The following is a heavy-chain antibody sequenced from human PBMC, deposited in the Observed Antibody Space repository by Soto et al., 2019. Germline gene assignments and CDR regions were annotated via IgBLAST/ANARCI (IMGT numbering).Heavy chain of an antibody. CDR3: ARERPDGARLDP. CDR1: GGSIISGDYY. V-gene: IGHV4-30-4*01. Sequence: SETLSLTCTVSGGSIISGDYYWSWIRQTPGKGLEWIGYIYYSGDTNYNPSLKSRVIISVDTSKNQFSLKLSSVTAADTAVYYCARERPDGARLDPWGQGTLVTVSS. CDR2: IYYSGDT. J-gene: IGHJ5*02. D-gene: IGHD6-6*01.